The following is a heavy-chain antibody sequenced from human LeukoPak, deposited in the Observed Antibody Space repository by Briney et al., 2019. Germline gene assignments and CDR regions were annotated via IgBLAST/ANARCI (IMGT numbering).Heavy chain of an antibody. CDR1: GFTFSSYA. CDR3: AKDHYDSSGSDY. Sequence: GGSLRLSCAASGFTFSSYAMHWVRQAPGKGLEYVSAISSNGGSTYYANSVKGRFTISRDNSKNTLYLQMGSLRAEDMAVYYCAKDHYDSSGSDYWGQGTLVTVSS. V-gene: IGHV3-64*01. J-gene: IGHJ4*02. CDR2: ISSNGGST. D-gene: IGHD3-22*01.